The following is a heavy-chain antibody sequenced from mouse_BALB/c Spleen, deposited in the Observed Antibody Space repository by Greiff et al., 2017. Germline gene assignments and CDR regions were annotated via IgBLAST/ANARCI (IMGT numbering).Heavy chain of an antibody. D-gene: IGHD1-1*01. CDR2: INPYNDGT. Sequence: EVKLQESGPELVKPGASVKMSCKASGYTFTSYVMHWVKQKPGQGLEWIGYINPYNDGTKYNEKFKGKATLTSDKSSSTAYMELSSLTSEDSAVYYCARPFITTVVERPFDYWGQGTTLTVSS. J-gene: IGHJ2*01. CDR1: GYTFTSYV. CDR3: ARPFITTVVERPFDY. V-gene: IGHV1-14*01.